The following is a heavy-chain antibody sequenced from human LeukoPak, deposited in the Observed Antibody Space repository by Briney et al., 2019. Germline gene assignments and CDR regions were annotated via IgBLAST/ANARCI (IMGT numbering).Heavy chain of an antibody. D-gene: IGHD3-10*01. Sequence: PGGSLRLSCAASGFTVSSNYMSWVRQAPGKGLEWVSVIYSGGSTYYADSVKGRFTISRDNSKNTLYLQMNSLRAEDTAVYYCARVRGTPYYYYYYVDVWGKGTTVTISS. CDR1: GFTVSSNY. CDR3: ARVRGTPYYYYYYVDV. J-gene: IGHJ6*03. CDR2: IYSGGST. V-gene: IGHV3-53*01.